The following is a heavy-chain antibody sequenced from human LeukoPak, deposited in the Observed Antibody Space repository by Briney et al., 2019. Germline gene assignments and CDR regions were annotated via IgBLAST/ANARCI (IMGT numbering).Heavy chain of an antibody. V-gene: IGHV3-23*01. J-gene: IGHJ4*02. CDR2: ISGSGGST. CDR3: APRRSYCSGTSCPRLAYYFDY. D-gene: IGHD2-2*01. Sequence: PGGSLRLSCAASGFTFSSYAMSWVRQAPGKGLEWVSAISGSGGSTYYADSVKGRFTISRDNSKNTLYLQMNSLRAEDTAVYYCAPRRSYCSGTSCPRLAYYFDYWGQGTLVTVSS. CDR1: GFTFSSYA.